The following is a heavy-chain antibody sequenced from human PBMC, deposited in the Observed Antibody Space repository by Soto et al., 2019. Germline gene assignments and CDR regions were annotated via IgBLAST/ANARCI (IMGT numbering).Heavy chain of an antibody. J-gene: IGHJ4*02. Sequence: QVQLVQSGAEVEKPGASVKVSCKASGYTFTGYYMHWVRQAPGQGLEWMGWINPNSGGTKYAQKFQGRVTLTRDTSLSTAYMELNSLRSDDTAVYYCALLPSCATNSCPSWNYAVDYWGQGTLVIVSS. CDR2: INPNSGGT. V-gene: IGHV1-2*02. CDR1: GYTFTGYY. D-gene: IGHD1-7*01. CDR3: ALLPSCATNSCPSWNYAVDY.